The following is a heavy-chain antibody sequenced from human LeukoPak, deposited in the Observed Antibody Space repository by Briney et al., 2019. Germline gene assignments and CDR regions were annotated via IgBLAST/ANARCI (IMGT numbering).Heavy chain of an antibody. CDR2: IYYSGST. D-gene: IGHD2-2*01. J-gene: IGHJ4*02. CDR1: GGSISSSSYY. Sequence: PSETLSLTCTVSGGSISSSSYYWGWIRQPPGKGLEWIGSIYYSGSTYYNPSLKSRVTISVDTSKNQFSLKLSSVTAADTAVYYCARLSYCSSTSCYLDGYWGQGTLVTVSS. CDR3: ARLSYCSSTSCYLDGY. V-gene: IGHV4-39*01.